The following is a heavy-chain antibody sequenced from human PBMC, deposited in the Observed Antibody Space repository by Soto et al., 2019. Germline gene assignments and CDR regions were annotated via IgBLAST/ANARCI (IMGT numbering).Heavy chain of an antibody. CDR3: ATGEHDYGDLYAFDI. J-gene: IGHJ3*02. Sequence: QVQLVESGGGVVQPGRSLRLSCAASGFTFSSYAMHWVRQAPGKGLEWVAGISYDGSNKYYADSVKGRFTISRDNSKNTLYLQMNSLRAENTAVYYCATGEHDYGDLYAFDIWGQGTMVTVSS. CDR1: GFTFSSYA. CDR2: ISYDGSNK. D-gene: IGHD4-17*01. V-gene: IGHV3-30-3*01.